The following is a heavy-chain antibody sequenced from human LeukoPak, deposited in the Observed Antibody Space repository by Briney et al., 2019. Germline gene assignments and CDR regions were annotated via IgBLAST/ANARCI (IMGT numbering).Heavy chain of an antibody. CDR3: AIDSRADAFDI. Sequence: ASVKVSCKASGYTFTSYDINWVRQATGQGLEWMGWMNPNSGNTGCAQKFQGRVTITRNTSISTAYMALSSLRSEDTAVYYCAIDSRADAFDIWGQGTMVTVSS. V-gene: IGHV1-8*03. CDR1: GYTFTSYD. CDR2: MNPNSGNT. J-gene: IGHJ3*02.